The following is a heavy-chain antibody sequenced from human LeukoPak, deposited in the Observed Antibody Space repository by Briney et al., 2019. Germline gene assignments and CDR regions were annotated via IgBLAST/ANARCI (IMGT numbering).Heavy chain of an antibody. CDR3: AKDLSGGLVQGYFDY. V-gene: IGHV3-33*06. Sequence: PGGSLRLSCAASGFTFSSYGMHWVRQAPGKGLEWVAVIWYDGSNKYYADSVKGRFTISRDNSKNTLYLQTNSLRAEDTAVYYCAKDLSGGLVQGYFDYWGQGTLVTVSS. J-gene: IGHJ4*02. CDR1: GFTFSSYG. D-gene: IGHD6-19*01. CDR2: IWYDGSNK.